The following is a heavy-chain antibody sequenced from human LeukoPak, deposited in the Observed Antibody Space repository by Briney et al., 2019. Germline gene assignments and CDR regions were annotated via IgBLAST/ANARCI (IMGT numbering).Heavy chain of an antibody. Sequence: PGGSLRLSCAASGFTFGSYSMNWVRQAPGKGLEWVSSISSSSSYIYYADSVKGRFTISRDNAKNSLYLQMNSLRAEDTAVYYCARAARTGFDYWGQGTLVTVSS. CDR1: GFTFGSYS. CDR2: ISSSSSYI. V-gene: IGHV3-21*01. CDR3: ARAARTGFDY. D-gene: IGHD4-17*01. J-gene: IGHJ4*02.